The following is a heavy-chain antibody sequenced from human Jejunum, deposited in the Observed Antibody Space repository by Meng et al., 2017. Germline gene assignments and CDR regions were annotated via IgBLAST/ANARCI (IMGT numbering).Heavy chain of an antibody. Sequence: GESLKISCAASGSTFKTYAMHWVRQTPGKGLEWVAIISYDGSNKYYADSVQGRFTISRDNSKNTLYLEMNSLRTEDTAVYYCARNPPYISSSFFFDYWGQGKRVTGAS. D-gene: IGHD6-13*01. CDR2: ISYDGSNK. J-gene: IGHJ4*02. V-gene: IGHV3-30*04. CDR1: GSTFKTYA. CDR3: ARNPPYISSSFFFDY.